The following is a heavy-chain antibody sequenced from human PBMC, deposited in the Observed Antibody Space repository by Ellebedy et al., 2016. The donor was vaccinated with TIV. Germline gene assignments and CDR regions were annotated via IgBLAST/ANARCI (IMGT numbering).Heavy chain of an antibody. CDR1: GGTFSSYA. CDR3: ARDLGFDN. CDR2: INPSGGST. Sequence: ASVKVSCKASGGTFSSYATSWVRQAPGQGLEWMGIINPSGGSTSYSQNLQGRVTMTRDRSTSTVYMELSSLTSEDTAVYYCARDLGFDNWGQGTLVTVSS. V-gene: IGHV1-46*04. J-gene: IGHJ4*02.